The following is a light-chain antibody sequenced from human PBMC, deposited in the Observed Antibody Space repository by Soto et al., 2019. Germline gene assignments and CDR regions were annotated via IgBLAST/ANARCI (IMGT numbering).Light chain of an antibody. Sequence: DIVLTQSPATLSLSPGERATISCRASQSVGTYLAWYQQKPGQAPSLLIYDASNRAAGIPARFSGSGSGTDFTLPISSLEPEDFAVYYCQQRSNWPRTFGQGTKVEIK. V-gene: IGKV3-11*01. CDR1: QSVGTY. CDR3: QQRSNWPRT. J-gene: IGKJ1*01. CDR2: DAS.